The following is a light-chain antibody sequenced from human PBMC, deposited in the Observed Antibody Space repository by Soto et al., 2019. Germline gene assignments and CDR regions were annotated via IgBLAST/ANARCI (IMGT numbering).Light chain of an antibody. CDR2: DAS. J-gene: IGKJ1*01. Sequence: DIQMTQSPSSVSASVGDRVTITCRASQSISTQLAWYQQKPGKAPKLLIYDASSLESGVPSRFSGSGSGTEFTLTISSLQSEDFAVYYCQQYNNWPWTFGQGTKVDIK. CDR1: QSISTQ. CDR3: QQYNNWPWT. V-gene: IGKV1-5*01.